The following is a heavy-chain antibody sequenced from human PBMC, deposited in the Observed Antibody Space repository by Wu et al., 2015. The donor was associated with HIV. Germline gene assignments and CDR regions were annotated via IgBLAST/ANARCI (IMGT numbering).Heavy chain of an antibody. V-gene: IGHV1-18*01. CDR1: GYSFTSYG. Sequence: QVQLVQSGAEVKKPGASVKASCKASGYSFTSYGISWVRQAPGQGLEWMGWISAYNGNTNYAQNLQGRVTITTDTSTSTAYMEVRSLRSDDTAVYYCARDSPGSGSYYKTPQIDYWGQGTLVTVSS. J-gene: IGHJ4*02. D-gene: IGHD3-10*01. CDR2: ISAYNGNT. CDR3: ARDSPGSGSYYKTPQIDY.